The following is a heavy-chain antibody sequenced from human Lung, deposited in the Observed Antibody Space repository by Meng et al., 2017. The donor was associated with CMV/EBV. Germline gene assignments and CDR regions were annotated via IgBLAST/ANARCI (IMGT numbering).Heavy chain of an antibody. D-gene: IGHD5-24*01. V-gene: IGHV4-31*03. CDR2: IYYTGST. J-gene: IGHJ4*02. CDR3: AREAGRDGYATPKFDY. Sequence: QLQLQESCPGLVKPSQTLSLTCTVSGGSIGSGGYYWSWIRQHPGKGLEWIGYIYYTGSTFYNPSLKSRVTISVDTSKNQFSLKLIPATAADTAVYYCAREAGRDGYATPKFDYWGQGTLVTVSS. CDR1: GGSIGSGGYY.